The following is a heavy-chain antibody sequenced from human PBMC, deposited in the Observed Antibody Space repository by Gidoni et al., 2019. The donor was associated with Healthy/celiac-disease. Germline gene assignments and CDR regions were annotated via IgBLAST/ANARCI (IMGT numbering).Heavy chain of an antibody. J-gene: IGHJ2*01. CDR2: INACNGNT. CDR3: ARTSMVTAAYWYFDL. CDR1: CYTFTSYA. Sequence: QVQLLQPGAEVKKPGASVTASSKASCYTFTSYAMHWVRQAPGQRRAWMGWINACNGNTKYSQKFQGRVTITRETSASTAYMELSSLRSEDTAVYYCARTSMVTAAYWYFDLWGRGTLVTVSS. V-gene: IGHV1-3*01. D-gene: IGHD2-21*02.